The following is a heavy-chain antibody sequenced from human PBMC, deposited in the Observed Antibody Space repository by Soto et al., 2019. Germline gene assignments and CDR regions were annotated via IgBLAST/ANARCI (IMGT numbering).Heavy chain of an antibody. Sequence: QVQLVQSGAEEKKPGASVKVSCKASGYTFTKYAMHWVRQAPGQSLEWMGGINAGNGNTKYSQKFQGRVPITRETAAGTAYMELSSRRSEGTAVYYCAREQWLGVDYWGQGTLVTVS. J-gene: IGHJ4*02. V-gene: IGHV1-3*05. CDR3: AREQWLGVDY. CDR1: GYTFTKYA. CDR2: INAGNGNT. D-gene: IGHD6-19*01.